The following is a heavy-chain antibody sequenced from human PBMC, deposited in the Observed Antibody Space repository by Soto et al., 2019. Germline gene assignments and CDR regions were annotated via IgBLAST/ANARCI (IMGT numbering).Heavy chain of an antibody. J-gene: IGHJ5*02. CDR3: ASAYDILTGYYKVSNWFDP. Sequence: SETLSLTCAVSGGSISSSNWWSWVRQPPGKGLEWIGEIYHSGSTNYNPSLKSRVTISVDTSKNQFSLKLSSVTAADTAVYYCASAYDILTGYYKVSNWFDPWGQGTLVT. CDR2: IYHSGST. V-gene: IGHV4-4*02. CDR1: GGSISSSNW. D-gene: IGHD3-9*01.